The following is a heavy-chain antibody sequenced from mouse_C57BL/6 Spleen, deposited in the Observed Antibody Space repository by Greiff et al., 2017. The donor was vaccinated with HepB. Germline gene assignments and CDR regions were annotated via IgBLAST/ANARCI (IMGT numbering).Heavy chain of an antibody. CDR1: GYTFTSYW. CDR2: IDPSDSYT. Sequence: QVQLQQPGAELVMPGASVKLSCKASGYTFTSYWMHWVKQRPGQGLEWIGEIDPSDSYTNYNQKFKGKSTLTVDKSSSTAYMQLSSLTSEDTAVYDGARMTTVAMDYWGQGTSVTVSS. J-gene: IGHJ4*01. CDR3: ARMTTVAMDY. V-gene: IGHV1-69*01. D-gene: IGHD1-1*01.